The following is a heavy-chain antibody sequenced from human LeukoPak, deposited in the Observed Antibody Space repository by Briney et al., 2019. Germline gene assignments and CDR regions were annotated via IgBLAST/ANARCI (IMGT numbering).Heavy chain of an antibody. CDR3: ARASSSSWWALDY. J-gene: IGHJ4*02. D-gene: IGHD6-13*01. Sequence: SGGSLRLSCAASGFTFSSYWMHWVRQAPGKGLVWVSRINTDGSSTSYADSVKGRFTISRDNAKNTLYLQMNSLRAEDTAVYYCARASSSSWWALDYWGQGTLVTVSS. V-gene: IGHV3-74*01. CDR2: INTDGSST. CDR1: GFTFSSYW.